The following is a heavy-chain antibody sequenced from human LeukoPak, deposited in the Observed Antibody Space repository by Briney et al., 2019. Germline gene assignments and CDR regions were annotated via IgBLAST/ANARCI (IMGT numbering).Heavy chain of an antibody. CDR2: INWNGGST. V-gene: IGHV3-20*04. CDR1: GFTFDDYG. Sequence: GESLKISCAASGFTFDDYGMSWVRQAPGKGLEWVSGINWNGGSTGYADSVKGRFTISRDNAKNSLYLQINSLRAEDTALYYCASWGAYCSSTSCPNWFDPWGQGTLVTVSS. J-gene: IGHJ5*02. D-gene: IGHD2-2*01. CDR3: ASWGAYCSSTSCPNWFDP.